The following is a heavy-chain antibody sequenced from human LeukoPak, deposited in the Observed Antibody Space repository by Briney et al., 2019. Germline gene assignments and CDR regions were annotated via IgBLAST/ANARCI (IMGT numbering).Heavy chain of an antibody. V-gene: IGHV1-2*02. Sequence: ASVKVSCKASGYTFIGYSMHWVRQAPGQGLEWMGWINPNSGDTNYAQKFQGRVTMTRDTSINTAYLELGRLRSDDTAVYYCARELLGRLSEDYWGQGTLVTVSS. D-gene: IGHD2-15*01. CDR1: GYTFIGYS. J-gene: IGHJ4*02. CDR2: INPNSGDT. CDR3: ARELLGRLSEDY.